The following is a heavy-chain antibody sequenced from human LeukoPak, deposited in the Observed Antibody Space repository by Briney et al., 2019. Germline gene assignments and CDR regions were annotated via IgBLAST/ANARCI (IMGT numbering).Heavy chain of an antibody. CDR3: ARAYYDSSGYYYVYFDS. CDR2: IKLDGSEK. Sequence: GGSLRLSCAASGFTFNTYWMSWVRQAPGKGLEWVANIKLDGSEKYYVDSVKGRFTISRDNAKNSLFLQMNSLRAEDTAVYYCARAYYDSSGYYYVYFDSWGRGTLVTVSS. D-gene: IGHD3-22*01. CDR1: GFTFNTYW. V-gene: IGHV3-7*01. J-gene: IGHJ4*02.